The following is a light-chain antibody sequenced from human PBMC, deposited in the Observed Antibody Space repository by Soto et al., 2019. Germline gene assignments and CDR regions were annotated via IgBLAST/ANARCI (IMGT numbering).Light chain of an antibody. V-gene: IGLV4-69*01. CDR2: LNSDGSH. Sequence: QLVLTQSPSASASLGASVKLTCTLSSGHSSYAIAWHQLQPEKGPRYLMKLNSDGSHSKGDGIPDRFSGSSSGAERYLTISSLQSEDEADYYCQTWGTGIQGVFGGGTKLTVL. J-gene: IGLJ3*02. CDR1: SGHSSYA. CDR3: QTWGTGIQGV.